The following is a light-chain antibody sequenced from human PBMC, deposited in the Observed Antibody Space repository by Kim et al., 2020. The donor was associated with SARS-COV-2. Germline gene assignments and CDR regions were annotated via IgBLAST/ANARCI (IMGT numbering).Light chain of an antibody. CDR2: KAS. Sequence: DIQMTQSPSTLSASVGDRITITGRASQSISTWLAWYQQKPGKAPKLLIYKASSLESGVPSRFSGSGSGTEFTLTISSLQPDDFATYYCQQYSNSWTFGQGTKVDIK. CDR1: QSISTW. J-gene: IGKJ1*01. V-gene: IGKV1-5*03. CDR3: QQYSNSWT.